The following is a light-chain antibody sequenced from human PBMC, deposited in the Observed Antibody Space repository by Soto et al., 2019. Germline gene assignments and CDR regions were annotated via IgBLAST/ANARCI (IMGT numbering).Light chain of an antibody. CDR2: EVS. Sequence: QSALTQPASGSGSAGRSITISCTGSSSDVGGYNYVSWYQQHPGKAPKLFIYEVSNRPSGVSNRFSGSKSGNTASLPISGLQAEDAADYYCSSYTSSSTRVFGGGTKLTV. V-gene: IGLV2-14*01. CDR1: SSDVGGYNY. J-gene: IGLJ3*02. CDR3: SSYTSSSTRV.